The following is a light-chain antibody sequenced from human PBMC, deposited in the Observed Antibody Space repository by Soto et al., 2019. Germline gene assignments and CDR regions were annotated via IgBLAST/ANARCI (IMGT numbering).Light chain of an antibody. V-gene: IGKV1-5*01. CDR3: QQNNSYPWT. CDR2: DAS. J-gene: IGKJ1*01. CDR1: QSISSW. Sequence: DIQMTQSPSTLSASVGDRVTITCRASQSISSWLAWYQQKPGKAPKLLIYDASSLESGLPSRFSGSVSGTEFTLTISSRQPDDFATYYCQQNNSYPWTFGQGTKVEIK.